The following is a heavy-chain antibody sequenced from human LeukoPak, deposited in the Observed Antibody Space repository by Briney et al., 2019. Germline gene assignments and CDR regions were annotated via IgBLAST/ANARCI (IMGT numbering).Heavy chain of an antibody. D-gene: IGHD6-19*01. CDR3: ARAKGSGWYSAFDI. J-gene: IGHJ3*02. CDR1: GFTFSRSW. Sequence: GGSLRLSCAASGFTFSRSWMTWVRQAPGKGLEWVANIKEDGNEKYYADFLKGRFTISRDNAKNSLSLQMNSLRADDTALYYCARAKGSGWYSAFDIWGQGTMVTVSS. V-gene: IGHV3-7*03. CDR2: IKEDGNEK.